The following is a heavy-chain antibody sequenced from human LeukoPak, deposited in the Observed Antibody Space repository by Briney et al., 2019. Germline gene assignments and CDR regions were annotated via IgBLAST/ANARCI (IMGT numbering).Heavy chain of an antibody. CDR2: IYYSGST. CDR3: ASYPVRGNWPLFY. D-gene: IGHD1-20*01. Sequence: SETLSLTCTVSGGSISSGSYYWGWIRQPPGKGLEWIGSIYYSGSTYYNPSLKSRVTISVDTSKNQFSLKLSSVTAADTAVYYCASYPVRGNWPLFYWGQGTLVTVSS. CDR1: GGSISSGSYY. V-gene: IGHV4-39*01. J-gene: IGHJ4*02.